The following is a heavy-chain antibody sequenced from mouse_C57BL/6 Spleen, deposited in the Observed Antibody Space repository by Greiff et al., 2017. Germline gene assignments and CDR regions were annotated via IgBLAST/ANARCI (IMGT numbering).Heavy chain of an antibody. Sequence: QVQLQQPGTELVKPGASVKLSCKASGYTFTSYWMHWVKQRPGQGLEWIGNINPSNGGTNYNEKFKSKATLTVDKSSSTADMWLSSLTSEDSAVYYCARQGEDGYYGWFADWGQGTLVTVSA. D-gene: IGHD2-3*01. CDR2: INPSNGGT. J-gene: IGHJ3*01. CDR3: ARQGEDGYYGWFAD. V-gene: IGHV1-53*01. CDR1: GYTFTSYW.